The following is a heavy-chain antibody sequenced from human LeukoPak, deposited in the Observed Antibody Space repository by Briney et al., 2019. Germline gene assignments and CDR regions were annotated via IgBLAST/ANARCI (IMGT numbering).Heavy chain of an antibody. CDR2: ISLAGRT. J-gene: IGHJ1*01. CDR3: SRGFPDKVWGNSRPTAGYFQH. V-gene: IGHV4-4*02. CDR1: GGSLTTTNY. Sequence: SGTLSLTCGVSGGSLTTTNYWSWVRQPPGRGLEWIGEISLAGRTRYNPSLKSRVNLSIDESKNHLYLNLASVTAADTAVYYCSRGFPDKVWGNSRPTAGYFQHWGQGTLVTVSS. D-gene: IGHD3-16*02.